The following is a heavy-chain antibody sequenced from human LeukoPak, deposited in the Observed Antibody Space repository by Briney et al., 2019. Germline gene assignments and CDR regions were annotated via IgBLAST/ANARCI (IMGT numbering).Heavy chain of an antibody. V-gene: IGHV4-59*08. J-gene: IGHJ4*02. D-gene: IGHD3-22*01. CDR1: GGSISSYY. CDR3: AGTLTMIVVVPND. CDR2: IYYSGST. Sequence: PSETLSLTCTVSGGSISSYYWSWIRQPPGKGLEWIGYIYYSGSTNYNPSLKSRVTISVDTSKNQFSLKLSSVTAADTAVYYCAGTLTMIVVVPNDWGQGTLVTVSS.